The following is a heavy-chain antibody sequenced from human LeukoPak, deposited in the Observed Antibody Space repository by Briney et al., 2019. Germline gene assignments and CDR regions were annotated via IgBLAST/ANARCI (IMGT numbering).Heavy chain of an antibody. J-gene: IGHJ4*02. Sequence: SVKVSCKASGGTFSSCAISWVRQAPGQGLEWMGGIIPIFGTANYAQKFQGRVTITADESTSTAYMELSSLRSEDTAVYYCARDRQQLVRGDYFDYWGQGTLVTVSS. D-gene: IGHD6-13*01. CDR2: IIPIFGTA. CDR1: GGTFSSCA. CDR3: ARDRQQLVRGDYFDY. V-gene: IGHV1-69*13.